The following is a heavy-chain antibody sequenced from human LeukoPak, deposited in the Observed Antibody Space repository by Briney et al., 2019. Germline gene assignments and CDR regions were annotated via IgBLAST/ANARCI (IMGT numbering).Heavy chain of an antibody. CDR1: GYTFTSYG. CDR2: ISAYNGNT. D-gene: IGHD3-22*01. Sequence: ASVKVSCKASGYTFTSYGISWVRQAPGQGLEWMRWISAYNGNTNYAQKLQGRVTMTTDTSTSTAYMELRSLRSDDTAVYYCARVDYYDSSGFFDYWGQGTLVTVSS. J-gene: IGHJ4*02. CDR3: ARVDYYDSSGFFDY. V-gene: IGHV1-18*01.